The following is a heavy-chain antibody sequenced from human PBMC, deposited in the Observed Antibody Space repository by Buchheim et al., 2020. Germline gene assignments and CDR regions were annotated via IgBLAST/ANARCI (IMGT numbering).Heavy chain of an antibody. CDR1: GFTFSDYY. CDR3: ASYDFWSGYLDY. J-gene: IGHJ4*02. CDR2: SSSSSSYT. V-gene: IGHV3-11*06. Sequence: QVQLVESGGGLVKPGGSLRLSCAASGFTFSDYYMSWIRQAPGKGLEWVSYSSSSSSYTNNADSVKGRFTIYRDNAKNSLYLQMNSLRAEDTAVYYCASYDFWSGYLDYWGQGTL. D-gene: IGHD3-3*01.